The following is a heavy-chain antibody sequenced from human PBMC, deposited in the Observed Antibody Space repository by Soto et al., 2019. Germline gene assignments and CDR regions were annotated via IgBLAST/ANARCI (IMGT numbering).Heavy chain of an antibody. CDR1: GYTFGNYD. J-gene: IGHJ4*02. V-gene: IGHV1-8*01. CDR3: ARSNFGSGVYFDY. D-gene: IGHD3-16*01. Sequence: GPSVKVSCKASGYTFGNYDINWVRQATGQGLEWMGWMNPNTGDTGYPQKFQGRVTMTRDTSITTAYMEMSSLRSEDTAMYYCARSNFGSGVYFDYWGQGAPVTVSS. CDR2: MNPNTGDT.